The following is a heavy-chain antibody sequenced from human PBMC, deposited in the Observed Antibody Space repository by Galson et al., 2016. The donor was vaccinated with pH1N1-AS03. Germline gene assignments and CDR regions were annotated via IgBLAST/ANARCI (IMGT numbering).Heavy chain of an antibody. CDR3: ARGTNSAVDLQRRFDA. V-gene: IGHV1-18*01. D-gene: IGHD4-23*01. CDR2: ISTYTGET. CDR1: GYTLTHFG. J-gene: IGHJ5*02. Sequence: SVKVSCKASGYTLTHFGISWVRQAPGQGLECLGWISTYTGETNYAQKFQGRVTMTTDTSTNTVYMELRTLTSDDTALYYCARGTNSAVDLQRRFDAWGQGTLVTVSS.